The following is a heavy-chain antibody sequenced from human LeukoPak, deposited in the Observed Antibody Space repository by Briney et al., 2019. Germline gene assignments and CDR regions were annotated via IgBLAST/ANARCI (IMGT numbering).Heavy chain of an antibody. J-gene: IGHJ4*02. CDR1: GGSISSYY. CDR2: IYYSGST. D-gene: IGHD6-19*01. Sequence: SETLSLTCTVSGGSISSYYWSWIRQPPGKGLEWIGYIYYSGSTNYNPSLKSRVTISVDTSKNQFSLKLSSVTAADTAVYYCARGSGWPTNYWGQGTLVTVSS. V-gene: IGHV4-59*12. CDR3: ARGSGWPTNY.